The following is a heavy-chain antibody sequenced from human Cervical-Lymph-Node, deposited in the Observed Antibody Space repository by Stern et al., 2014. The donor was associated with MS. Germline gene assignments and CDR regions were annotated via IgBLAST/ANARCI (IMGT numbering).Heavy chain of an antibody. Sequence: QVQLQESGPGLVKPSETLSLTCTVSGGSISSSSYYWGWIRQPPGKGLEWIGSIYYSGSTYYNPSLKSRFTLPFDTPKHHFPLNLRSVTAADTAVYYCARLGGVAAAGTVDYWGQGTLVTVSS. J-gene: IGHJ4*02. CDR3: ARLGGVAAAGTVDY. CDR1: GGSISSSSYY. CDR2: IYYSGST. D-gene: IGHD6-13*01. V-gene: IGHV4-39*01.